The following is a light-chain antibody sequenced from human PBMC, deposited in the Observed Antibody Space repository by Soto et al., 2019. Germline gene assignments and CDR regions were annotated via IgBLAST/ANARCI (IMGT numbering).Light chain of an antibody. CDR1: QNIGSS. V-gene: IGKV1-17*03. Sequence: DIQMTQCPSAMSASVGDRVTITCRASQNIGSSLAWFQQKPGKVPKRLIHTTSTLESGVPSRFSGSGSVTEFTLTISSLQPEDFATYYCLQHDSYPRTFGPGTKVDIK. CDR3: LQHDSYPRT. J-gene: IGKJ3*01. CDR2: TTS.